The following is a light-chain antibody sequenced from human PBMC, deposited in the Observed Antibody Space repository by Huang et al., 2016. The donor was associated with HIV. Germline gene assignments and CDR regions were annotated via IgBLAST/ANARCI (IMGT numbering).Light chain of an antibody. J-gene: IGKJ2*01. CDR1: QSVGGY. CDR3: QQPGS. CDR2: ETS. V-gene: IGKV3-11*01. Sequence: EIVLTQSPATLSLSPGERATLSCRASQSVGGYLAWYQQKPGQAPRLFNYETSTRATGIPARFSGSGSGTDFTLTISSLEPEDFAVYYCQQPGSFGQGTKVDIK.